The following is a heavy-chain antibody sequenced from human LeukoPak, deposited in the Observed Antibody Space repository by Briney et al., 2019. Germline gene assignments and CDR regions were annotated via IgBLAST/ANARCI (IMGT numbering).Heavy chain of an antibody. CDR3: ARDIRLGSGSYYKGLDY. CDR1: GGSISSGGYY. J-gene: IGHJ4*02. Sequence: SETLSLTCTVSGGSISSGGYYWSWIRQHPGKGLEWIGYIYYSGSTYYNPSLKSRFTISVDTSKNQFSLKLSSVTAADTAVYYCARDIRLGSGSYYKGLDYWGQGTLVTVSS. CDR2: IYYSGST. V-gene: IGHV4-31*03. D-gene: IGHD3-10*02.